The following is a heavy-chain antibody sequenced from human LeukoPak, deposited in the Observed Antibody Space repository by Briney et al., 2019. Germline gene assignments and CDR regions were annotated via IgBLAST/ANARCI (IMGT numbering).Heavy chain of an antibody. CDR1: GFTFSNYA. J-gene: IGHJ4*02. D-gene: IGHD2-2*01. CDR2: VGGSGVKT. V-gene: IGHV3-23*01. Sequence: GGSLRLSCAASGFTFSNYAIHWIRQAPGKGLEWVSIVGGSGVKTYYADSVKGRFTISRDNSKNTVYLQMNSLRAEDTAVYYCAKRGDCSGTCTYDYWGQGTLVTVSS. CDR3: AKRGDCSGTCTYDY.